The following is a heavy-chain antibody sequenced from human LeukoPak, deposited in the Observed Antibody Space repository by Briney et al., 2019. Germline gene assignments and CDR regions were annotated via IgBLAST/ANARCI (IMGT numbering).Heavy chain of an antibody. CDR2: INQDESKK. J-gene: IGHJ5*02. D-gene: IGHD3-10*01. CDR1: GFTFSNDW. V-gene: IGHV3-7*01. CDR3: AKDFYYGSGSYYLNWFDP. Sequence: PGGSLRLSCAASGFTFSNDWMCWVRQAPGKGLEWVANINQDESKKYYADSVKGRFTISRDNAKNSLYLQMSSLTAEDTAIYYCAKDFYYGSGSYYLNWFDPWGQGTLVTVSS.